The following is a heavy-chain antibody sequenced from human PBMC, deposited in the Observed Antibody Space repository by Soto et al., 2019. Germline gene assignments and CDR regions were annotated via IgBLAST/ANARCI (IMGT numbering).Heavy chain of an antibody. CDR2: IIPILGTP. CDR3: ARERSRYDRSGYYRPDY. D-gene: IGHD3-22*01. CDR1: GDTFSTYS. J-gene: IGHJ4*02. V-gene: IGHV1-69*06. Sequence: QVQLVQSGAEVKKPGSSVKVSCKVSGDTFSTYSISWVRQAPGQGLAWLGGIIPILGTPSYAQRFQDRVTITGDKSTSTAYMEVSSLRSEDTAVYYCARERSRYDRSGYYRPDYWGQGTLVTVSS.